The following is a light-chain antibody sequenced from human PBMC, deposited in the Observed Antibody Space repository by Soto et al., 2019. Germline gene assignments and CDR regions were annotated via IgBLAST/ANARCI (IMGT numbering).Light chain of an antibody. CDR2: DAS. Sequence: EIVLTQSPATLSLSPGERATLSCRASQSVSSYLAWYQQKPGQAPRLLIYDASNRATGIPARFSGSGSGTAFTLTISSLEPEDFAVYSCQQRSNWPPRFTFGPGTKVDIK. CDR3: QQRSNWPPRFT. J-gene: IGKJ3*01. CDR1: QSVSSY. V-gene: IGKV3-11*01.